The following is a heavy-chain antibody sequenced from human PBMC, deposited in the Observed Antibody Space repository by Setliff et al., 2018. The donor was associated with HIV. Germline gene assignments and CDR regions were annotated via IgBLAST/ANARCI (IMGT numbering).Heavy chain of an antibody. CDR2: IYISGNP. V-gene: IGHV4-61*09. Sequence: KPSETLSLTCKVSGASITSGGYYWTWIRQAAGKGLEWIGHIYISGNPDYSPSLKSRLTISLDRSKNHFSLSLSSVTAADTALYYCVRNRGHFNDVDGYYYPPSSYGMDVWGQGTTVTVSS. D-gene: IGHD3-22*01. J-gene: IGHJ6*02. CDR1: GASITSGGYY. CDR3: VRNRGHFNDVDGYYYPPSSYGMDV.